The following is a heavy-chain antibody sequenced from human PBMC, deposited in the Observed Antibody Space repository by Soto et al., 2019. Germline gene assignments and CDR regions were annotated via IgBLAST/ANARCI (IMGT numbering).Heavy chain of an antibody. Sequence: QVQLVQSGAEVKKPGSSVKVSCKASGGTFSSYAISWVRQAPGQGLEWMGGIIPIFGTANYAQKFQGRVTMTTDTSTSTAYMELRSLRSDDTAVYYCARFYASGSYPYDYWGQGTLVTVSS. CDR1: GGTFSSYA. D-gene: IGHD3-10*01. J-gene: IGHJ4*02. V-gene: IGHV1-69*06. CDR3: ARFYASGSYPYDY. CDR2: IIPIFGTA.